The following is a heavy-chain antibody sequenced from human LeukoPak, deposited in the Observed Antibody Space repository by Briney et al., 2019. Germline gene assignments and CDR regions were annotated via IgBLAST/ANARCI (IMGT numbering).Heavy chain of an antibody. D-gene: IGHD3-3*01. J-gene: IGHJ4*02. Sequence: PGGSLRLSCAASGFTFSSYSMNWVRQAPGKGLEWVSYISSSSSTIYYADSVKGRFTISRDNAKNSLYLQMNSLRAEDTVVYYCARGHKGKTIFGVVNYFDYWGQGTLVTVSS. CDR1: GFTFSSYS. V-gene: IGHV3-48*01. CDR2: ISSSSSTI. CDR3: ARGHKGKTIFGVVNYFDY.